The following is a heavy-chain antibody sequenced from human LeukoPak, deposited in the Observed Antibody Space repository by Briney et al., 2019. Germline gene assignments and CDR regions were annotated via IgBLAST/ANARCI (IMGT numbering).Heavy chain of an antibody. J-gene: IGHJ3*02. Sequence: PGGSLRLSCAASGFSFSSYAMHWVRQAPGKGLEWVAAISYDGSNEYYADFVKGRFTISRDNAKNSLYLQMNSLRAEDTAVYYCARESGDGIDAFDIWGQGTMVTVSS. D-gene: IGHD4-17*01. CDR2: ISYDGSNE. V-gene: IGHV3-30*04. CDR3: ARESGDGIDAFDI. CDR1: GFSFSSYA.